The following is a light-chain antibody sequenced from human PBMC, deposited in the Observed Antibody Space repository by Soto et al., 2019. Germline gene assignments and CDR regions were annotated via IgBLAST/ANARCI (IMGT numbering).Light chain of an antibody. CDR3: QQLNSFPLT. Sequence: DIQLTQSPSFLSASIVDRVTVTCLVSQDFSNYLAWYQQKPGEVPKLLIYVASTLHSGLPSRFSGSGSGTEFTLTINSLQPEDFATYYCQQLNSFPLTFGGGIKVDIK. CDR1: QDFSNY. J-gene: IGKJ4*01. V-gene: IGKV1-9*01. CDR2: VAS.